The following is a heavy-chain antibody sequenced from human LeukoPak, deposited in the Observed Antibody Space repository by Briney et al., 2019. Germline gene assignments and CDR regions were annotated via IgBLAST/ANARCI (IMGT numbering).Heavy chain of an antibody. V-gene: IGHV3-30-3*01. CDR1: GFTFSSYA. Sequence: GGSLRLSCAASGFTFSSYAMHWVRQAPGKGLEWVAVISYDGSNKYYADSVKGRFTISRDNSKNTLYLQMNSLRAEDTAVYYCAKDRRAITGTNPPGYYFDYWGQGTLVTVSS. J-gene: IGHJ4*02. CDR2: ISYDGSNK. CDR3: AKDRRAITGTNPPGYYFDY. D-gene: IGHD1-7*01.